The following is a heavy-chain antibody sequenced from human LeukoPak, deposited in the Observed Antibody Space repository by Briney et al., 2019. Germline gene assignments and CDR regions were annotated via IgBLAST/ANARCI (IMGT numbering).Heavy chain of an antibody. J-gene: IGHJ6*02. CDR3: AREGSPDYYYDSSGYYLDGMDV. V-gene: IGHV1-2*02. Sequence: ASVKVSCTSSGYTFTGYYMHWVRQAPGQGLEWMGWINPNSGGTNYAQKFQGRVTMTRDTSISTAYMELSRLRSDDTAVYYCAREGSPDYYYDSSGYYLDGMDVWGQGTTVTVSS. CDR2: INPNSGGT. CDR1: GYTFTGYY. D-gene: IGHD3-22*01.